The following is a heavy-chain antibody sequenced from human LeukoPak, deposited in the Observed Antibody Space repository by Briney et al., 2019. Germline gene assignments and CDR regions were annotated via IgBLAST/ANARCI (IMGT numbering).Heavy chain of an antibody. CDR3: ARELDGHNSKPLDY. D-gene: IGHD5-24*01. V-gene: IGHV6-1*01. CDR2: TYYRSKWYN. CDR1: GDSVSTNSVA. J-gene: IGHJ4*02. Sequence: SQTLSLTCAISGDSVSTNSVAWNWIRQSPSRGLEWLGRTYYRSKWYNDYAGSVKSRITINPDTSKNQFSLQLKSVTPEDTAVYYCARELDGHNSKPLDYWGQGTLVTVSS.